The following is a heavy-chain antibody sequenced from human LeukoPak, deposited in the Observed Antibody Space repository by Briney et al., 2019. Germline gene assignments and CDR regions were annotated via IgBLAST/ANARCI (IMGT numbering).Heavy chain of an antibody. Sequence: AGGSLRLSCAASGFTFSSYGMSWVRQAPGKGLEWVSAISGSGGSTYYADSVKGRFTISRDNSKNTLFLQMNSLRSEDTAMYYCARVQGGGYRTADYWGQGTLDTVSS. V-gene: IGHV3-23*01. CDR3: ARVQGGGYRTADY. CDR2: ISGSGGST. CDR1: GFTFSSYG. D-gene: IGHD6-19*01. J-gene: IGHJ4*02.